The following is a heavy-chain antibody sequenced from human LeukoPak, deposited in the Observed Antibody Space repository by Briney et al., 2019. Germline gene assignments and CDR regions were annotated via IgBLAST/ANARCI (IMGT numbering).Heavy chain of an antibody. CDR2: ISVYNGNT. J-gene: IGHJ3*01. V-gene: IGHV1-18*01. CDR1: VYTFKTYD. Sequence: ASVKVSCKPSVYTFKTYDISWVRHAPGQGLEWMGWISVYNGNTNYAQNVQGRATMTTDTSTSTAYMELRSLRSDDTAVYYCAREGQRVAHAFDVWGQGTMVTVSS. D-gene: IGHD6-13*01. CDR3: AREGQRVAHAFDV.